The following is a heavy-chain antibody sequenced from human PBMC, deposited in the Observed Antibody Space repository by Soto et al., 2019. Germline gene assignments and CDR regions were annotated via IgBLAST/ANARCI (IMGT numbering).Heavy chain of an antibody. J-gene: IGHJ4*02. CDR2: INAGNGNT. CDR3: ASDNYDILTGYYDGDY. V-gene: IGHV1-3*01. D-gene: IGHD3-9*01. Sequence: ASVKVSCKASGYTFTSYAMHWVRQAPGQRLEWMGWINAGNGNTKYSQKFQGRVTITRDTSASTAYMELSSLRSEDTAVYYCASDNYDILTGYYDGDYWGQGTLVTVSS. CDR1: GYTFTSYA.